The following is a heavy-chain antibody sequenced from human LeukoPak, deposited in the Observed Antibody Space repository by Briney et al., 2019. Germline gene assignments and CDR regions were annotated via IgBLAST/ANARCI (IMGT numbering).Heavy chain of an antibody. CDR3: ARDFRSIATTGY. V-gene: IGHV1-18*01. CDR1: GYTFTSYG. J-gene: IGHJ4*02. D-gene: IGHD6-6*01. CDR2: ISAYNGNT. Sequence: ASVKVSCKASGYTFTSYGISWVRQAPGQGLEWMGWISAYNGNTNNAQKLQGRVTMTTDTATSTAYMELRGMRSDDTAVYYCARDFRSIATTGYWGQGTLVTVSS.